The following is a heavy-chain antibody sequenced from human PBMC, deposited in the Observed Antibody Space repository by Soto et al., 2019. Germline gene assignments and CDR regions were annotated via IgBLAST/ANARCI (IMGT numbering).Heavy chain of an antibody. CDR1: GGSFSGYI. V-gene: IGHV4-34*01. Sequence: PSETLSLTCAVQGGSFSGYIWTWIRQPPGKGLQWIGQINHSGSTYYNPSLKSRVTISVDTSKNQFSLKLSSVTAADTAVYYCAREPTIWGQGTLVTVSS. D-gene: IGHD1-26*01. CDR3: AREPTI. J-gene: IGHJ4*02. CDR2: INHSGST.